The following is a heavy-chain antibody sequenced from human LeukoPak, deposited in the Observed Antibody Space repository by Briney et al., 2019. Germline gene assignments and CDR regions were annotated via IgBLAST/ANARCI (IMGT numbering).Heavy chain of an antibody. J-gene: IGHJ4*02. CDR2: INPNNDGT. Sequence: ASVKVSCKASGYTFSAYYMHWVRQAPGQRLEWMGWINPNNDGTNYAQKFYGRVTMTWDTSTSTAYMELNRLKSDDTAVYYCARAHVDIVATIKFDSWGQGTLVTVSS. CDR1: GYTFSAYY. CDR3: ARAHVDIVATIKFDS. D-gene: IGHD5-12*01. V-gene: IGHV1-2*02.